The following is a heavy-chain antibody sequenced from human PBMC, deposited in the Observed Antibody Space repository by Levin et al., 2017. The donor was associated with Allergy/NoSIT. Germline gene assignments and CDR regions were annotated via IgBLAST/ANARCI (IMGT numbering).Heavy chain of an antibody. J-gene: IGHJ4*02. V-gene: IGHV3-74*01. CDR2: IFTDGSST. CDR3: GRGRSDSYEGLMDY. Sequence: ETLSLTCAASGFTFSAFRMHWVRQAPGKGLEWVSRIFTDGSSTIYADSVKGRFSISRDNAKNTLYLQMDSLRAEDTAVYYCGRGRSDSYEGLMDYWGQGTLVTVSS. D-gene: IGHD3-22*01. CDR1: GFTFSAFR.